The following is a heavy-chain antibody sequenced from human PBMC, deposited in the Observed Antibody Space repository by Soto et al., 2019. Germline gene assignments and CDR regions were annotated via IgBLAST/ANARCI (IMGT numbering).Heavy chain of an antibody. CDR3: ARVGCIGGSCNSRD. J-gene: IGHJ4*02. Sequence: QVQLQESGPGLVKPSGTLSLTCAVSGGSISSSNWWSWVRQPPGKGLEWIGEIYHSGSTNYNPSLKSRATISVDKSTTHMCLTLSSVTAADTAVYYCARVGCIGGSCNSRDWGQGTLATVAS. CDR1: GGSISSSNW. V-gene: IGHV4-4*02. D-gene: IGHD2-15*01. CDR2: IYHSGST.